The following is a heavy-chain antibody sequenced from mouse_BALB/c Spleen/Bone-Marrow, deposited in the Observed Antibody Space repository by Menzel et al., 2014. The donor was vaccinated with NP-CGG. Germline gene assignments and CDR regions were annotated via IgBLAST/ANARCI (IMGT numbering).Heavy chain of an antibody. Sequence: EVKVEESGPGLVKPSQSLSLTCSVTGYSITSGYYWNWIRQFPGNRLEWMGYISYDGSNNYNPSLKNRVSITRDTSKNQFFLRLISVTAEDSAAYYCSSERTEGAMDSWGQGTSVTVSS. CDR3: SSERTEGAMDS. CDR1: GYSITSGYY. J-gene: IGHJ4*01. CDR2: ISYDGSN. V-gene: IGHV3-6*02.